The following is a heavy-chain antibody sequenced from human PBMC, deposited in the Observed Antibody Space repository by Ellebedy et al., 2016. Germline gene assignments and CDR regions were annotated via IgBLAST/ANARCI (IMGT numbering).Heavy chain of an antibody. V-gene: IGHV3-7*03. D-gene: IGHD6-19*01. CDR2: IKQDGSEK. Sequence: GESLKISXAASGFTFSSYWMSWVRQAPGKGLEWVANIKQDGSEKYYVDSVKGRFTISRDNTKNSLYLQMNSLRAEGTAVYYCAKDGEYSSGWYSDYWGQGTLVTVSS. CDR1: GFTFSSYW. J-gene: IGHJ4*02. CDR3: AKDGEYSSGWYSDY.